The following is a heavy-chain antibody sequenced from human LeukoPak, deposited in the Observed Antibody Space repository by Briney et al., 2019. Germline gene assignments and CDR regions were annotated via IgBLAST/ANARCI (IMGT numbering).Heavy chain of an antibody. Sequence: PGRSLRLSCAASGFTFSSYGMHWVRQAPGKGLEWVAVISYDGSNKYYADSVKGRFTISRDNSKNTLYLQMNSLRAEDTAVYYCAKGTRLRFSYFDYWGQGTLVTVSS. J-gene: IGHJ4*02. V-gene: IGHV3-30*18. CDR1: GFTFSSYG. CDR2: ISYDGSNK. D-gene: IGHD5-12*01. CDR3: AKGTRLRFSYFDY.